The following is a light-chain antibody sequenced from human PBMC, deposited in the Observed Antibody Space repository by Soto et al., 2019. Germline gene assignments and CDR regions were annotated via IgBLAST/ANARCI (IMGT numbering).Light chain of an antibody. CDR3: QQANSLSLT. CDR1: QGISRW. CDR2: AAY. J-gene: IGKJ4*01. Sequence: DIQMTQSPSSVSASGEDRLTIICRASQGISRWLAWYQQKPGKAPKLMIYAAYILQSGVPPRFSGSGSGTDFTLTISSLQPEEVATYDGQQANSLSLTFGGGTKVDIK. V-gene: IGKV1-12*01.